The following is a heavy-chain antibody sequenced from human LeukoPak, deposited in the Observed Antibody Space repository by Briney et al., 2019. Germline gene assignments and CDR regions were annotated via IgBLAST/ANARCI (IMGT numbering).Heavy chain of an antibody. D-gene: IGHD5-18*01. CDR1: GGSFSGYY. Sequence: SETLSLTCAVYGGSFSGYYWSWIRQPPGKGLEWIGEINHSGSTNYNPSLKSRVTISVDTSKNQFFLKLSSVTAADTAVYYCAREGYSYGYGYWGQGTLVTVSS. CDR3: AREGYSYGYGY. CDR2: INHSGST. J-gene: IGHJ4*02. V-gene: IGHV4-34*01.